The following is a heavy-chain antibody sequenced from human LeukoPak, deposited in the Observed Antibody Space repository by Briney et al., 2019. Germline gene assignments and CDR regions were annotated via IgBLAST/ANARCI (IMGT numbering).Heavy chain of an antibody. CDR2: INHSRST. J-gene: IGHJ4*02. CDR3: ARQVGATYFDY. Sequence: PSETLSLTCAVYGGSFSGYYWSWIRQPPGKGLEWIGEINHSRSTNYNPSLKSRVTISVDTSKNQFSLKLSSVTAADTAVYYCARQVGATYFDYWGQGTLVTVSS. CDR1: GGSFSGYY. D-gene: IGHD1-26*01. V-gene: IGHV4-34*01.